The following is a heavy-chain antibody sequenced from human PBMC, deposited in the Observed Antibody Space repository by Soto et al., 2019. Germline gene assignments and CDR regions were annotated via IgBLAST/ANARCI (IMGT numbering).Heavy chain of an antibody. J-gene: IGHJ4*02. CDR1: GFTFSSYA. D-gene: IGHD3-3*01. Sequence: GGSLRLSCAASGFTFSSYAMHWVRQAPGKGLEWVAVISYDGSNKYYADSVKGRFTISRDNSKNTLYLQMNSLRAEDTAVYYCARVSKVGYDFWSGVDYWGQGTLVTVSS. CDR3: ARVSKVGYDFWSGVDY. CDR2: ISYDGSNK. V-gene: IGHV3-30-3*01.